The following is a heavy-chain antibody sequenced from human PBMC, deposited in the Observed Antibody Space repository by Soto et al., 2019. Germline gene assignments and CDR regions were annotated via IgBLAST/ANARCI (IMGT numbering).Heavy chain of an antibody. Sequence: PGESLKISCKGSGYSFSTYWIGWVRQMPGKGLEWMGIIYPDESDTRYSPSFQGQVTISADKSINTAYLQWSSLKASDTAMYYCARHPWLLSLGYDPQYFDYWGQGTLVTVSS. V-gene: IGHV5-51*01. CDR1: GYSFSTYW. CDR3: ARHPWLLSLGYDPQYFDY. CDR2: IYPDESDT. D-gene: IGHD5-12*01. J-gene: IGHJ4*02.